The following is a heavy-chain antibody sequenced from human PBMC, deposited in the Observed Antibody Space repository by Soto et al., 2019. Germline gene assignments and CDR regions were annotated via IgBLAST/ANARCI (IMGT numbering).Heavy chain of an antibody. Sequence: QVQLVESGGGVVQPGRSLRLSCAASGFTFSSYGMHWVRQAPGKGLEWVAVISYDGSNKYYADSVKGRFTISRDNSKNTLYLQMNSPRAEDTAVYYCAKAPSQYYYDSSGYYIWGQGTLVTVSS. D-gene: IGHD3-22*01. J-gene: IGHJ4*02. CDR3: AKAPSQYYYDSSGYYI. CDR1: GFTFSSYG. CDR2: ISYDGSNK. V-gene: IGHV3-30*18.